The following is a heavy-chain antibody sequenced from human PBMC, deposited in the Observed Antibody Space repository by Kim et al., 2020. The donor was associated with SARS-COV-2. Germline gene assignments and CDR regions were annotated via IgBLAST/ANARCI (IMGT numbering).Heavy chain of an antibody. CDR3: AKVMQPSGYIEVRYYYGMDV. CDR1: GFTFDDYA. CDR2: ISGDGGST. V-gene: IGHV3-43*02. J-gene: IGHJ6*02. Sequence: GGSLRLSCAASGFTFDDYAMHWVRQAPGKGLEWVSLISGDGGSTYYADSVKGRFTISRDNSKNSLYLQMNSLRTEDTALYFCAKVMQPSGYIEVRYYYGMDVWGQGTTVTVSS. D-gene: IGHD5-12*01.